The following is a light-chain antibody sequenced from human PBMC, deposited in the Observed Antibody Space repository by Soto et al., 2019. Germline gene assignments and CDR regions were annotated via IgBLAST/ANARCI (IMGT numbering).Light chain of an antibody. Sequence: SVLPQPASVSVSPGQSITISCTGTSSDVGGYNYVSWYQQHPGKAPKLMIYDVSNRPSGVSNRFSGSKSGNTASLTISGLQAEDEADYYCSSYTSSSTPEVFGTGTKVTVL. CDR1: SSDVGGYNY. V-gene: IGLV2-14*01. CDR2: DVS. J-gene: IGLJ1*01. CDR3: SSYTSSSTPEV.